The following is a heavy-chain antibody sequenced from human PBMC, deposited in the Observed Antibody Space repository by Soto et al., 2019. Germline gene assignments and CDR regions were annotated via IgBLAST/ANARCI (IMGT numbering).Heavy chain of an antibody. D-gene: IGHD3-10*01. CDR1: GDTFTTYD. CDR2: INPNSGNS. J-gene: IGHJ4*02. Sequence: ASVKVSCQASGDTFTTYDINWVRQATGHGLEWMVWINPNSGNSGYAQRFQGRVTMTRDTAIRTAYMEVSSLRSDDTAVYYCARGRASGSYYLLDYWGQGTLVTVS. V-gene: IGHV1-8*01. CDR3: ARGRASGSYYLLDY.